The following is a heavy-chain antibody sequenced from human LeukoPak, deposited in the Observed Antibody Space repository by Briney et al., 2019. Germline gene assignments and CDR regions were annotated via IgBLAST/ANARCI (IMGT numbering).Heavy chain of an antibody. J-gene: IGHJ4*02. CDR1: GGTFSSYA. D-gene: IGHD6-19*01. Sequence: ASVKVSCKASGGTFSSYAISWVRQAPGQGLEWMGRIIPILGIANYAQKFQGRVTITADKSTSTAYMELSSLRSEDTAVYYCAVDPGKQWLDYWGQGTLVTVPS. CDR3: AVDPGKQWLDY. V-gene: IGHV1-69*04. CDR2: IIPILGIA.